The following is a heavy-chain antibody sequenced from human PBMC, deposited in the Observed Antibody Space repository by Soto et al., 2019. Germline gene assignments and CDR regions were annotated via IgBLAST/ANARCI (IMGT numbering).Heavy chain of an antibody. CDR1: GLTFSDYY. V-gene: IGHV3-11*01. Sequence: GGSLRLSCTTSGLTFSDYYMTWVRQAPGKGLEWISYMSGSGDAIYYADSVKGRFTISRDNAKNPLHLEMNSLRVEDTAMYYCVRGNFYYGMDVWGQGTTVTVSS. CDR3: VRGNFYYGMDV. CDR2: MSGSGDAI. J-gene: IGHJ6*02.